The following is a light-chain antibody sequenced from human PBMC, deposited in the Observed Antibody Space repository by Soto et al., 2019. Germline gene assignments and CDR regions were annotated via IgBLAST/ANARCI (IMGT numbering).Light chain of an antibody. CDR2: GNS. CDR3: QSHDSSLSAYV. V-gene: IGLV1-40*01. J-gene: IGLJ1*01. CDR1: SXNIGAGYD. Sequence: QSVLTQPPSVSGAPGQRVTISCTGSSXNIGAGYDVHWYQQLPGTAPKLLIYGNSNRPSGVPDRFSGSKSGTSASLAITGLQAEDEADFYCQSHDSSLSAYVFGTGPRSPS.